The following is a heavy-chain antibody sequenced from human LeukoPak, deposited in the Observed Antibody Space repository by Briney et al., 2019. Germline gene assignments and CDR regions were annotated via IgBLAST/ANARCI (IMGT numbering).Heavy chain of an antibody. V-gene: IGHV4-59*01. CDR2: IYYSGST. CDR1: GGSISSYY. J-gene: IGHJ5*02. D-gene: IGHD1-1*01. Sequence: PSETLSLTCTVSGGSISSYYWSWIRQPQGKGLEWIGYIYYSGSTNYNPSLKSRVTISVDTSKNPFSLKLSSVTAADTAVYYCARGGSTGTNLNWVDPWGQGTLVTVSS. CDR3: ARGGSTGTNLNWVDP.